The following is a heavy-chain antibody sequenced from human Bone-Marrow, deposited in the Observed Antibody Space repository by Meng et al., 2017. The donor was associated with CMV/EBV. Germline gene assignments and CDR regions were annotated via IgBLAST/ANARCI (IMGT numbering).Heavy chain of an antibody. V-gene: IGHV3-30*02. D-gene: IGHD4-23*01. Sequence: GGSLRLSCAASGFTFSSYGMHWVRQAPGKGLEWVAFIRYDGNNKYYADSVKGRFTIFRDNSKNTLYLQMNSLRAEDTAVYYCARDPESGGNYGYLGQGTLVTVSS. CDR3: ARDPESGGNYGY. J-gene: IGHJ4*02. CDR2: IRYDGNNK. CDR1: GFTFSSYG.